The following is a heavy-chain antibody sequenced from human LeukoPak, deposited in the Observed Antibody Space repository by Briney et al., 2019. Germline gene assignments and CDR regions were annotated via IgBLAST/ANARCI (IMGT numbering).Heavy chain of an antibody. D-gene: IGHD1-26*01. CDR2: IGSSSSYI. V-gene: IGHV3-21*04. J-gene: IGHJ4*02. Sequence: TGGSLRLSCAASGFTFSSYSMNWVRQAPGKGLEWVSSIGSSSSYIYYADSVKGRFTTSRDNSKNTLFLQMNSLRAEDTAIYYCAKYGPQDSGSSHFDYWGQGALVTVFS. CDR3: AKYGPQDSGSSHFDY. CDR1: GFTFSSYS.